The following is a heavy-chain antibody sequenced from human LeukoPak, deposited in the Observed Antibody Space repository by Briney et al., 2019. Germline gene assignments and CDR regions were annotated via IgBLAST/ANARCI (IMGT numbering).Heavy chain of an antibody. CDR1: GYTFTSYD. J-gene: IGHJ3*02. D-gene: IGHD6-19*01. Sequence: ASVNVSCKASGYTFTSYDINWVRQATGQGLEWMGWMNPNSGNTGYAQKFQGRVTMTRNTSISTAYVELSSLRSEDTAVYYFARGRSSSLRKLLPQWLEHTGTFDIWGQGTMVTVSS. V-gene: IGHV1-8*01. CDR3: ARGRSSSLRKLLPQWLEHTGTFDI. CDR2: MNPNSGNT.